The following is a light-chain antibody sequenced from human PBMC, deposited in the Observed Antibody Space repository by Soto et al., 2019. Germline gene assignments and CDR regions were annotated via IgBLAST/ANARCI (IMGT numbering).Light chain of an antibody. Sequence: QSVLTQPASVSGSPGQSIAISCTGTSSDVGAYNYVSWYQQHPGKVPKLVIYDVTNRPSGVSDRSSGSKSGNTASLTISGLQAEDEADYYCSSYTSNTSPYVFGTGTEVTVL. CDR1: SSDVGAYNY. V-gene: IGLV2-14*01. CDR3: SSYTSNTSPYV. CDR2: DVT. J-gene: IGLJ1*01.